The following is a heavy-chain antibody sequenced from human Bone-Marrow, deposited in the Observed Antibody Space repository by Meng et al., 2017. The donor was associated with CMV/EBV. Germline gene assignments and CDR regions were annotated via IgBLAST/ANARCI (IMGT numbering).Heavy chain of an antibody. CDR3: ANPRGGGNYYYRMDV. D-gene: IGHD2-15*01. CDR1: GFTFSIYA. V-gene: IGHV3-23*01. CDR2: ISASGGST. J-gene: IGHJ6*02. Sequence: GGSLRLSCAASGFTFSIYAMSWVRQAPGKGLEWVTTISASGGSTFYADSVKGRFTISRDNSKNTLYLEMNSLRAEDTAVYYCANPRGGGNYYYRMDVWGQGTTVTVSS.